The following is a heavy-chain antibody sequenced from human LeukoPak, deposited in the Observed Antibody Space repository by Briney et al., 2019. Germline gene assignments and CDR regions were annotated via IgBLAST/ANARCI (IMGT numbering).Heavy chain of an antibody. Sequence: GGSLRLSCAPSGFTFSNYWMTWVRQAPGKGLQWVASIKQDGTEKFYVDSVKGRFIISRDNAKNSLYLQMNSLRAEDTAVYYCAREISSWYRTEGRFDPWGQGTLVTVSS. CDR1: GFTFSNYW. CDR3: AREISSWYRTEGRFDP. V-gene: IGHV3-7*01. D-gene: IGHD6-13*01. CDR2: IKQDGTEK. J-gene: IGHJ5*02.